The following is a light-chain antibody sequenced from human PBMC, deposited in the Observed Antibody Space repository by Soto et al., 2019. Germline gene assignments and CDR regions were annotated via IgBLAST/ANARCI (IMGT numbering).Light chain of an antibody. J-gene: IGLJ1*01. V-gene: IGLV2-14*03. Sequence: QSVLTQPASVSGSPGQSIAISCTGTSSDVGGYNYVSWYQHHPVKAPTVMIYDVSNRPSGVSYRFSGSKSGNTASLTISGLQADDEADYYCSSYTSSSTYVFGTGTKVHRP. CDR2: DVS. CDR3: SSYTSSSTYV. CDR1: SSDVGGYNY.